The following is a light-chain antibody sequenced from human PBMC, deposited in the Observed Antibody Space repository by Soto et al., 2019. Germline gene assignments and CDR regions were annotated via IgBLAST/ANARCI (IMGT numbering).Light chain of an antibody. CDR1: SSDVGGYNY. Sequence: QSALTQPPSASGSPGQSVTSSCTGTSSDVGGYNYVSWYQQHPGKAPKLMIYEVSKRPSGVPDRFSGSKSGNTASLTVSGLQAEDEADYYCSSYAGSLVVFGGATKLTVL. J-gene: IGLJ2*01. CDR2: EVS. CDR3: SSYAGSLVV. V-gene: IGLV2-8*01.